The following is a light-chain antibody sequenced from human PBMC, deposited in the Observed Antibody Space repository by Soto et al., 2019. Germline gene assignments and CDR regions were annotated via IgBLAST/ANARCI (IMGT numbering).Light chain of an antibody. V-gene: IGLV2-14*01. CDR1: SSDVGGYNY. Sequence: QPALTQPASVSGSPGQSITISCTGTSSDVGGYNYVSWYQQHPGKAPKLMIYDVSNRPSGVSKRFSGSKSGNTASLTISGLQAEDEADYYCSSYTSSSTRVFGTGTK. CDR2: DVS. J-gene: IGLJ1*01. CDR3: SSYTSSSTRV.